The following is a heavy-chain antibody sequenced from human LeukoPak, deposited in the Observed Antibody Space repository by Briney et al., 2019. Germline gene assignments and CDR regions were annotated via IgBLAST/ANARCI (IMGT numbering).Heavy chain of an antibody. CDR2: ISGSGGST. Sequence: GGSLRLSCAASGFTFSSYAMSWVRQAPGKGLEWVSAISGSGGSTYYADSVKGRFTISRDNSKSTLYLQMNSLRAEDTAVYYCAKVQSCDGYNRNFDYWGQGTLVTVSS. CDR1: GFTFSSYA. D-gene: IGHD5-24*01. CDR3: AKVQSCDGYNRNFDY. V-gene: IGHV3-23*01. J-gene: IGHJ4*02.